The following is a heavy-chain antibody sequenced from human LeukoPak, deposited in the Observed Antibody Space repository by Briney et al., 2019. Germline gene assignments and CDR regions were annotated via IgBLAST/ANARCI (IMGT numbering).Heavy chain of an antibody. Sequence: PGGSLRLSCAASGFTFSSYAMSWVRQAPGKGLEWVSAISGSGGSTYYADSVKGRFTTSRDNSKNTLYLQMNSLRAEDTAVYYYAKTKVAARPGPFDYWGQGTLVTVSS. J-gene: IGHJ4*02. V-gene: IGHV3-23*01. CDR2: ISGSGGST. D-gene: IGHD6-6*01. CDR3: AKTKVAARPGPFDY. CDR1: GFTFSSYA.